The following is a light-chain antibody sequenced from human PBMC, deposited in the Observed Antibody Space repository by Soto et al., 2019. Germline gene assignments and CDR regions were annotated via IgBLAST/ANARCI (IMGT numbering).Light chain of an antibody. V-gene: IGKV1-9*01. J-gene: IGKJ3*01. CDR3: LQKYFYPFT. CDR2: ATS. CDR1: QGITNY. Sequence: DIKLTQSPSVLSASVGDRVTIPCRASQGITNYLAWYQQKPGKAPKFLIYATSTLQSGVPSRFSGSGSGTDFTLTISSLQPEDFATYYCLQKYFYPFTFGPGTKVDIK.